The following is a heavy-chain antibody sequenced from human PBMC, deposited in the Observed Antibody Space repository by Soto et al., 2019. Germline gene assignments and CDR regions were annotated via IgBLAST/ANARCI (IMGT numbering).Heavy chain of an antibody. CDR2: ISGSGGST. J-gene: IGHJ6*02. D-gene: IGHD6-25*01. V-gene: IGHV3-23*01. Sequence: EVQLLESGGGLVQPGGSPRLSCAASGFTFSSYAMSWVRQAPGKGLEWVSAISGSGGSTYYADSVKGRFTISRDNSKNTLYLQMNSLRAEDTAVYYCAKAAGIAAFGAGYYYYGMDVWGQGTTVTVSS. CDR3: AKAAGIAAFGAGYYYYGMDV. CDR1: GFTFSSYA.